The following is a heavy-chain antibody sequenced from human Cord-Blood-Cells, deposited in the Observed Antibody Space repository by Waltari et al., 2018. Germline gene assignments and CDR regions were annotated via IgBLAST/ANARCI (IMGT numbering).Heavy chain of an antibody. J-gene: IGHJ2*01. CDR2: IYYSGST. CDR3: ASAWSIAARPESWYFDL. Sequence: QLQLQESGPGLVKPSETLSLTCTVSGGSISSSSYYWGWIRQPPGKGLEWIGSIYYSGSTYDNPSLKSRVTISVDTSKNQFSLKLSSVTAADTAAYYCASAWSIAARPESWYFDLWGRGTLVTVSS. CDR1: GGSISSSSYY. D-gene: IGHD6-6*01. V-gene: IGHV4-39*01.